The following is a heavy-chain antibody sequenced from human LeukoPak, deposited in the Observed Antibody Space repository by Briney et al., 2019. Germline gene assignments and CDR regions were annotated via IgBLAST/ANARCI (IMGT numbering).Heavy chain of an antibody. CDR3: AKGSLGSWYFFDY. V-gene: IGHV3-23*01. CDR2: ISGSGTDT. Sequence: GGSLRLSCAASRFTFGRFAMSWVRQAPGKGPEWVSTISGSGTDTYYADSVKGRFTISRDNSKNTLYLQMNSLRTEDTALYYCAKGSLGSWYFFDYWGQGALVTVSS. D-gene: IGHD6-13*01. CDR1: RFTFGRFA. J-gene: IGHJ4*02.